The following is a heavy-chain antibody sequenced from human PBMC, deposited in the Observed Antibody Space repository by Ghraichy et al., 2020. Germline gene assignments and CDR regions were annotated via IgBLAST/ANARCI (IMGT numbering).Heavy chain of an antibody. J-gene: IGHJ6*02. CDR1: GGSFSGNY. Sequence: SETLSLTCSVYGGSFSGNYWTWIRQAPEKGLEWIGEINHSGSTNYNPSLKSRVTISVDMSKNQFSLRLSSVTAADTAVYYCATGTGYSFGSRWYYYGMDVWGQGTTGIVSS. CDR3: ATGTGYSFGSRWYYYGMDV. CDR2: INHSGST. D-gene: IGHD5-18*01. V-gene: IGHV4-34*01.